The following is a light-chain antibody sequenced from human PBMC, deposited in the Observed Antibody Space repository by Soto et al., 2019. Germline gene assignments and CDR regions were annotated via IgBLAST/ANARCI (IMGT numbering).Light chain of an antibody. CDR1: QSVSSSY. CDR2: GAS. V-gene: IGKV3-20*01. CDR3: QQYGSSPPT. Sequence: ERATLSCRASQSVSSSYLAWYQQKPGQAPRLLIYGASSRATGTPDRFSGSGSGTDFTLTINRLEPEDFALYYCQQYGSSPPTFGQGTKVDIK. J-gene: IGKJ1*01.